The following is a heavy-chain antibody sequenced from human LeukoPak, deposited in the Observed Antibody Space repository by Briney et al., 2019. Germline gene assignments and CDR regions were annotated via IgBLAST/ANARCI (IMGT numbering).Heavy chain of an antibody. CDR3: ARDRYYDSSGYAAFDI. J-gene: IGHJ3*02. CDR2: ISSSSSYT. V-gene: IGHV3-21*01. Sequence: RTGGSLRLSCAASGFTFSTYNMNWVRQAPGKGLEWVSSISSSSSYTYYADSVKGRFTISRDNAKNSLYLQMNSLRAEDTAVYYCARDRYYDSSGYAAFDIWGQGTMVTVSS. D-gene: IGHD3-22*01. CDR1: GFTFSTYN.